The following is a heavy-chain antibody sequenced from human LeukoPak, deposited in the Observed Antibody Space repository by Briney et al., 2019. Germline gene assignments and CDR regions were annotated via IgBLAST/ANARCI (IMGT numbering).Heavy chain of an antibody. CDR1: GYTFTGYY. V-gene: IGHV1-2*02. J-gene: IGHJ5*02. Sequence: ALVKVSCKASGYTFTGYYMHWARQAPGQGLEWMGWINPNSGGTNYAQKFQGRVTMTRDTSISTAYMELSRLRSDDTAVYYCARRMVRGVIITGFDPWGQGTLVTVSS. D-gene: IGHD3-10*01. CDR2: INPNSGGT. CDR3: ARRMVRGVIITGFDP.